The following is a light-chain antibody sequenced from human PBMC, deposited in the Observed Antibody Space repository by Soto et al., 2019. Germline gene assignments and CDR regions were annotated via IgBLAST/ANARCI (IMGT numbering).Light chain of an antibody. CDR3: QQYYSYPQT. V-gene: IGKV1-8*01. Sequence: AIRMTQSPSSFSASTGDRVTFTCRASQGISSYLAWYQQKPGKAPKLLIYAASTLQSGVPSRFSGSGSGTDITLTISCLQTEDFATYYCQQYYSYPQTFGQGTKVEIK. J-gene: IGKJ1*01. CDR2: AAS. CDR1: QGISSY.